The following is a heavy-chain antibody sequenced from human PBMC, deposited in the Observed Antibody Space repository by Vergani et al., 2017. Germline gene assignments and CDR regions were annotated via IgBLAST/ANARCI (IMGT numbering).Heavy chain of an antibody. J-gene: IGHJ4*02. D-gene: IGHD6-13*01. Sequence: QVQLPESGPGLVKPSETLSLTCTVSGGSLSSYYWSWIRQPPGKGLEWIGYIYYSGSTNYNPSPKSRVTISVDTSKNQFSLKLSSVTAADTAVYYCASLVDLGQQLATWGQGTLVTVSS. CDR3: ASLVDLGQQLAT. V-gene: IGHV4-59*01. CDR1: GGSLSSYY. CDR2: IYYSGST.